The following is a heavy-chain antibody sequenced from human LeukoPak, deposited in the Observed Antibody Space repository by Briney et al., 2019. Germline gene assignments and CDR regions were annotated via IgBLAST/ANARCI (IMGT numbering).Heavy chain of an antibody. Sequence: KASETLSLTCAVYGGSFSGYYWSWIRQPPGKGLEWIGEINHSGSTNYNPSLKSRVTISVDTSKNQFSLKLSSVTAADTAVYYCARVPFSSGYYMDGHWFDPWGQGTLVTVSS. CDR1: GGSFSGYY. J-gene: IGHJ5*02. CDR2: INHSGST. CDR3: ARVPFSSGYYMDGHWFDP. V-gene: IGHV4-34*01. D-gene: IGHD3-22*01.